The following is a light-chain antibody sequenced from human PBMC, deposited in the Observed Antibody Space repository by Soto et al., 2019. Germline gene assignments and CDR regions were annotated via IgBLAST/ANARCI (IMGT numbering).Light chain of an antibody. CDR1: QSVSNN. CDR2: GAS. J-gene: IGKJ1*01. CDR3: QQYHNWPQWT. Sequence: EIVMTQSPANLSASPGERATLSCRASQSVSNNLAWYQQKPGQAPRLLIYGASTRATGIPARFSGSGSETEFTITISSLQSEDFAVYYCQQYHNWPQWTFGQGTKVDIK. V-gene: IGKV3-15*01.